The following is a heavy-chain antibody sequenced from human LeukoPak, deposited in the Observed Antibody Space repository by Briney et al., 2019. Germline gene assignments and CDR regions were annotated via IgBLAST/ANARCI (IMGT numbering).Heavy chain of an antibody. V-gene: IGHV4-59*12. Sequence: PSETLSLTCTVSDDSMSSYYWNWIRQPPGKGLEWIGYVYYSGGTNYNPSLKSRVTISVDTSKNQFSLKLSSVTAADTAVYYCARGKRYWGQGTLVTVSS. CDR1: DDSMSSYY. D-gene: IGHD3-10*01. J-gene: IGHJ4*02. CDR2: VYYSGGT. CDR3: ARGKRY.